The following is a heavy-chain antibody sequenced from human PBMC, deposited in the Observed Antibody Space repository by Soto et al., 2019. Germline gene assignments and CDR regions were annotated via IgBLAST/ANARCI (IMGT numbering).Heavy chain of an antibody. CDR1: GYSFTSYW. CDR2: IYPGDSDT. J-gene: IGHJ5*02. CDR3: ARHLEPYGDYANNWFDP. V-gene: IGHV5-51*01. Sequence: PGESLKISCKGSGYSFTSYWIGWVRQMPGKGLEWMGIIYPGDSDTRYSPSFQGQVTISADKSISTAYLQWSSLKASDTAMYYCARHLEPYGDYANNWFDPWGQGTLVTVSS. D-gene: IGHD4-17*01.